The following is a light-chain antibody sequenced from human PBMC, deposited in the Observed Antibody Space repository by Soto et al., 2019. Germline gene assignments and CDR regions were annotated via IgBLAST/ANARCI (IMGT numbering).Light chain of an antibody. J-gene: IGKJ1*01. CDR2: GAS. V-gene: IGKV3-20*01. CDR3: QQYGSSPRT. CDR1: QSVSSSY. Sequence: EIVLTQSPGTLSVSPGERATLSCRASQSVSSSYLAWYQQKPGQAPGLVMYGASSRATGIPDRFSGSGSGTDFTLTISRLEPEDFAVYYCQQYGSSPRTFGQGTKVEVK.